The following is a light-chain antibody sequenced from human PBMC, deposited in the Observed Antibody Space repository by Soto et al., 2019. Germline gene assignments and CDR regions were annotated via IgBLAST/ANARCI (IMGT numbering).Light chain of an antibody. CDR1: SSNIGAHYD. Sequence: QSVLTQPPSVSGAPGQRVTISCTGSSSNIGAHYDVHWYQQLPGTAPKLLIYGNSNRPSGVPDRFSGSKSVTSASLAITGLQAEDEADYYCQSYDNTLSVYVFGTGTKVTVL. CDR3: QSYDNTLSVYV. CDR2: GNS. J-gene: IGLJ1*01. V-gene: IGLV1-40*01.